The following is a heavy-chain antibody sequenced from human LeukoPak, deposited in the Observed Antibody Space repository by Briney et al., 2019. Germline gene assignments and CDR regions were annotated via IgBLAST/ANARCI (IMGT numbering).Heavy chain of an antibody. V-gene: IGHV3-23*01. CDR3: AKSRSGSANWALQIFDD. CDR1: GFTFSSYA. J-gene: IGHJ4*02. Sequence: GGSLRLSCAASGFTFSSYAMSWVRQAPGKGLEWVSAISGSGGSTYYADSVKGRFTISRDNSNNSLFVQMNSLRAEDTAVYFCAKSRSGSANWALQIFDDWGQGTLVTVSS. D-gene: IGHD1-1*01. CDR2: ISGSGGST.